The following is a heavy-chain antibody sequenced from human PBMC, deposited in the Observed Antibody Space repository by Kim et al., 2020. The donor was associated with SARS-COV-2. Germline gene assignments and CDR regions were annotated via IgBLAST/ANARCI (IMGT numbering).Heavy chain of an antibody. CDR1: GYTFTSYD. CDR3: ARGVRVGGLLWFGELLHWFDP. J-gene: IGHJ5*02. V-gene: IGHV1-8*01. Sequence: ASVKVSCKASGYTFTSYDINWVRQATGQGLEWMGWMNPNSGNTGYAQKFQGRVTMTRNTSISTAYMELSSLRSEDTAVYYCARGVRVGGLLWFGELLHWFDPWGQGTLVTVSS. D-gene: IGHD3-10*01. CDR2: MNPNSGNT.